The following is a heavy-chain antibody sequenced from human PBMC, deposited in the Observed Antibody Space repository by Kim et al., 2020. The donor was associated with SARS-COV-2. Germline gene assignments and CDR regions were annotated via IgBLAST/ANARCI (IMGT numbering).Heavy chain of an antibody. D-gene: IGHD6-13*01. V-gene: IGHV3-23*01. J-gene: IGHJ4*02. Sequence: ADSVKGRFTISRDNSKNTLYLQMNSLRAEDTAVYYCAKDRVIAAADPYGYWGQGTLVTVSS. CDR3: AKDRVIAAADPYGY.